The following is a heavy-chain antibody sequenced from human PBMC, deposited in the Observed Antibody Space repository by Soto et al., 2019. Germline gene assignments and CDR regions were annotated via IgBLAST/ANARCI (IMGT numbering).Heavy chain of an antibody. CDR1: GASNSSSSFY. Sequence: SETLSLTCTVSGASNSSSSFYWGWIRQPPGKGLESIANIYYTGNTYYNPSLKSRVTISVDTSKNQFSLKLSSVTAADTAVYYCARRRWDYGSPYGMDVWGQGTTVNVSS. D-gene: IGHD3-10*01. V-gene: IGHV4-39*01. CDR3: ARRRWDYGSPYGMDV. CDR2: IYYTGNT. J-gene: IGHJ6*02.